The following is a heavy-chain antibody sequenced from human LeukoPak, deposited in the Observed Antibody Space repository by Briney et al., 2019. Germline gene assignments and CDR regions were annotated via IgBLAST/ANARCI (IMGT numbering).Heavy chain of an antibody. CDR3: AKPLRELLRGYAFDI. CDR2: ISWNSGSI. D-gene: IGHD1-26*01. CDR1: GFTFDDYA. J-gene: IGHJ3*02. V-gene: IGHV3-9*01. Sequence: GGSLRLSCAASGFTFDDYAMHWVRQAPGKGLEWVSGISWNSGSIGYADSVKGRFTISRDNAKNSLYLQMNSLRAEDTALYYCAKPLRELLRGYAFDIWGQGTMVTVSS.